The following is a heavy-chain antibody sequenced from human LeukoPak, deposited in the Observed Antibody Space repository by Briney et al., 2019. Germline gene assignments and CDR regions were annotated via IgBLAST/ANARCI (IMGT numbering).Heavy chain of an antibody. D-gene: IGHD1-26*01. CDR2: VSYSGST. V-gene: IGHV4-59*08. CDR1: GGSISSYY. Sequence: SETLSLTCTVSGGSISSYYWSWVRQPPGKGLEWIGYVSYSGSTNYNPSLKSRVTISVDTSKNQFSLKLSSVTAADTAVYYCARHYAGSYSVWGQGTLVTVSS. CDR3: ARHYAGSYSV. J-gene: IGHJ4*02.